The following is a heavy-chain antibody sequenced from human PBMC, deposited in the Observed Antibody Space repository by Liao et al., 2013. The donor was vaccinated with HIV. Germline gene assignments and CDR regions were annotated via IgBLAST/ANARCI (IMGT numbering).Heavy chain of an antibody. V-gene: IGHV4-34*01. D-gene: IGHD6-19*01. CDR2: INHSGST. CDR1: GGSFSGYY. CDR3: AQARIAVAGPYYYYMDV. Sequence: QVQLQQWGAGLLKPSETLSLTCAVYGGSFSGYYWSWIRQPPGKGLEWIGEINHSGSTNYNPSLKSRVTISVDTSKNQFSLKLSSVTAADTAVYYCAQARIAVAGPYYYYMDVWGKGTTVTVSS. J-gene: IGHJ6*03.